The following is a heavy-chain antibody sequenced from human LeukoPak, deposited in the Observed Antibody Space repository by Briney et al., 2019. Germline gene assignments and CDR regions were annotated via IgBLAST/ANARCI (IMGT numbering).Heavy chain of an antibody. J-gene: IGHJ6*03. D-gene: IGHD3-3*01. CDR2: IYTSGST. Sequence: SETLSLTCTVSGGSISSYYWSWIRQPAGQGLEWIGRIYTSGSTNYNPSLKSRVTMSVDTSKNQFSLKLSSVTAADTAVYYCARIATYYDFWSGYYTYYYYYMDVWGKGTTVTVSS. V-gene: IGHV4-4*07. CDR1: GGSISSYY. CDR3: ARIATYYDFWSGYYTYYYYYMDV.